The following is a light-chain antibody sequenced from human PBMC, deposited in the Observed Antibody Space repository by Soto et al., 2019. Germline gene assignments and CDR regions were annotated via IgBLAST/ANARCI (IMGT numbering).Light chain of an antibody. V-gene: IGKV3-15*01. Sequence: EIVMTQSPVTLSVSPGERATLSCRASQSVSSSLAWFQQKPGQAPRLLIYGASTRATGIPARFSGSGSGTEFTLTISSLQFEDFAVYYCQQYNNWPRTFGQGTKLEMK. J-gene: IGKJ2*01. CDR1: QSVSSS. CDR2: GAS. CDR3: QQYNNWPRT.